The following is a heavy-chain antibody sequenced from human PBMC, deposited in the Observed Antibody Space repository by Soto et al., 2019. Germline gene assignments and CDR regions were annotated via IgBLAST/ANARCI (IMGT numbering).Heavy chain of an antibody. CDR1: GFTFSSYA. CDR3: VKDNYYYGSGQDAFDI. D-gene: IGHD3-10*01. CDR2: IRGNGGRT. J-gene: IGHJ3*02. Sequence: EVQMVESGGGLGQPGGSLRLSCSASGFTFSSYAMHWVRQAPGKGMEYVSAIRGNGGRTDYADSVKGRFTISRDNSKHTRSLQLSSLRADDSAVYYCVKDNYYYGSGQDAFDIWGQGTMVTVSS. V-gene: IGHV3-64D*09.